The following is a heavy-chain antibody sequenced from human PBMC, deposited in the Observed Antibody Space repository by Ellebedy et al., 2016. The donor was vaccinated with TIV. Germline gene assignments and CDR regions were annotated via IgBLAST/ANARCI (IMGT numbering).Heavy chain of an antibody. CDR1: GYTFTSYG. Sequence: ASVKVSCKASGYTFTSYGISWVRQAPGQGLEWMGRIIPILGITNYAQKFQGRVTSTADTSMSTVYMELNSLRSEDTAVYYCARDRDGDPLDLWGQGTLVTVSS. CDR3: ARDRDGDPLDL. V-gene: IGHV1-69*04. J-gene: IGHJ5*02. CDR2: IIPILGIT. D-gene: IGHD4-17*01.